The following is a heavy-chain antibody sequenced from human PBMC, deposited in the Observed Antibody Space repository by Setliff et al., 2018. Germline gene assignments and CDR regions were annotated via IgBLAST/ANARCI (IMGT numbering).Heavy chain of an antibody. CDR3: ASAGHSGSWFPFDAFHI. D-gene: IGHD6-13*01. CDR2: IGGRGIST. Sequence: GALRLSCAASGFTFSGYYMQWVRQAPGKGLEWVSGIGGRGISTYYADSVKGRFIISRDNSENTLYLQMNSLRDEDTAVYYCASAGHSGSWFPFDAFHIWGQGTMVTVSS. J-gene: IGHJ3*02. CDR1: GFTFSGYY. V-gene: IGHV3-23*01.